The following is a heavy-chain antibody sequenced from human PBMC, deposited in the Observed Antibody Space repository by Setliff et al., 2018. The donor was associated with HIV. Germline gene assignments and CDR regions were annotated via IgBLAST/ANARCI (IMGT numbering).Heavy chain of an antibody. D-gene: IGHD6-13*01. CDR2: IYYSGNT. CDR3: ASSSSFDY. Sequence: PSETLSLTCTVSGGSISSSSYYWGWIRQPPGKGLEWIASIYYSGNTDYNPSLKSRVTISVDTSKNQFSLKLSSVTAADTAVYYCASSSSFDYWGQGTLVTVSS. J-gene: IGHJ4*02. V-gene: IGHV4-39*01. CDR1: GGSISSSSYY.